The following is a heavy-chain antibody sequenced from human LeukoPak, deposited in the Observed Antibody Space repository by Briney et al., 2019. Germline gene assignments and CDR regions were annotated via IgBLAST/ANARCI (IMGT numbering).Heavy chain of an antibody. V-gene: IGHV3-30*03. CDR1: GFTFSSYG. CDR2: ISYDGSNK. Sequence: GGSLRLSCAASGFTFSSYGMHWVRQAPGKGLEWVAVISYDGSNKYYADSVKGRFTISRDNSKNTLYLQMNSLRAEDTAVYYCARVPRSGSYQGPGYYFYYYMDVWGKGTTVTISS. CDR3: ARVPRSGSYQGPGYYFYYYMDV. D-gene: IGHD3-10*01. J-gene: IGHJ6*03.